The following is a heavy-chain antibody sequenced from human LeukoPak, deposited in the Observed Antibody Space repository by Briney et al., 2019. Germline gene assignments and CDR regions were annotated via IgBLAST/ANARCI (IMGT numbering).Heavy chain of an antibody. V-gene: IGHV3-73*01. Sequence: PGGSLRLSCAASGFTFSGSAMHWVRQASGKGLEWVGRIRSKANSYATAYAASVKGRFTISRDDSKNTAYLQMNSLKTEDTAVYYCTRQIVVVPAAIMYNWFDPWGQGTLVTVSS. D-gene: IGHD2-2*02. CDR2: IRSKANSYAT. CDR3: TRQIVVVPAAIMYNWFDP. J-gene: IGHJ5*02. CDR1: GFTFSGSA.